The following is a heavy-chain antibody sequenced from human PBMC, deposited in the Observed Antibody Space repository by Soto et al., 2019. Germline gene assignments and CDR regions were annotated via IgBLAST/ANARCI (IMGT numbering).Heavy chain of an antibody. Sequence: GESLKISCKGSVYKFTSHWICWFRQMPVKGLEWMGIIYPGDSDTRYSPSFQGQVTISADKSISTAYLQWSSLKASDTAMYYCARDKVSTLISFDHWGQGTLVTVSS. CDR2: IYPGDSDT. CDR3: ARDKVSTLISFDH. D-gene: IGHD2-8*01. CDR1: VYKFTSHW. J-gene: IGHJ4*02. V-gene: IGHV5-51*01.